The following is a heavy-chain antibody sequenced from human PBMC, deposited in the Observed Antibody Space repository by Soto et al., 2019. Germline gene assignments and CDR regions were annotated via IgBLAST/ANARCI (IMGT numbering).Heavy chain of an antibody. CDR1: GGSISSYY. CDR2: IYYSGST. J-gene: IGHJ4*02. Sequence: SETLSLTCTVSGGSISSYYWSWIRQPPGKGLEWIGYIYYSGSTNYNPSLKSRVTISVDTSKNQFSLKLSSVTAADTSVYYCARQADWLQIDYWGQGTLVTVSS. V-gene: IGHV4-59*08. D-gene: IGHD5-12*01. CDR3: ARQADWLQIDY.